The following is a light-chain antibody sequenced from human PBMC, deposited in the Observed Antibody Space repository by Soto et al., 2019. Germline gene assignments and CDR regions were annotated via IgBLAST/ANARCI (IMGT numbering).Light chain of an antibody. J-gene: IGLJ1*01. CDR3: CSYAGSYTFV. CDR2: DVS. V-gene: IGLV2-11*01. Sequence: QSALTQPRSVSGSPGQSVTISCTGTSGDVGGYNYVSWYQQHPGKAPKLMIYDVSKRPSGVPDRFSGSKSANTASLTISGLQAEDEADYSCCSYAGSYTFVFGTGTKLTVL. CDR1: SGDVGGYNY.